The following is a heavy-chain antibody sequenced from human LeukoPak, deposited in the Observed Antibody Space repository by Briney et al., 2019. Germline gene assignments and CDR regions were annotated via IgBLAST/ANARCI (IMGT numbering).Heavy chain of an antibody. J-gene: IGHJ6*03. CDR2: SRNKANSYIT. Sequence: GGSLRLSCAASGFTFSDHYMDWVRQAPGKGLEWVGRSRNKANSYITTFGKTVKGRLTIPRDESENSLYLQLNSLKTEDTGVYYCVRLSRGAMNYYMDVWGKGTTVTVSS. CDR3: VRLSRGAMNYYMDV. D-gene: IGHD3-10*01. V-gene: IGHV3-72*01. CDR1: GFTFSDHY.